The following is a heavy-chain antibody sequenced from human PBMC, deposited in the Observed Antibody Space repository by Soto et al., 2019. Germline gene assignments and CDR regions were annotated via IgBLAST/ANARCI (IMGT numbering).Heavy chain of an antibody. J-gene: IGHJ4*02. CDR3: ARNSRGYIYGYYFDS. D-gene: IGHD5-18*01. V-gene: IGHV4-61*01. CDR1: GGSVHNGSYY. Sequence: SETLSLTCTVSGGSVHNGSYYWSWLRQPPGKGLEWIGYIYYTGTTNYDPSLKSHVTISVDTSKNQFSLKVKSVSAANTAVYFCARNSRGYIYGYYFDSWGQGTLITVSS. CDR2: IYYTGTT.